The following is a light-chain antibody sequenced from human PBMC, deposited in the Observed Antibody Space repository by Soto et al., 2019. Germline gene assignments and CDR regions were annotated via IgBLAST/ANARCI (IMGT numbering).Light chain of an antibody. J-gene: IGLJ2*01. Sequence: QSALTQPASVSGSPGQSITISCTGTSSDDGSYNLVSWYQQYPGKAPKLMIFEDDERPSGVSNRFSGSKSGNTASLTISGHQAEDEADYYCYSYAGRSTSVFGGGTKVTVL. CDR2: EDD. CDR3: YSYAGRSTSV. V-gene: IGLV2-23*01. CDR1: SSDDGSYNL.